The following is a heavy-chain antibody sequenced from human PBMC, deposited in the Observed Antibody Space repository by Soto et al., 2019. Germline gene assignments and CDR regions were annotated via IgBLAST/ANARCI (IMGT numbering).Heavy chain of an antibody. CDR2: IIPIFGTA. D-gene: IGHD6-6*01. CDR3: ASGGYSSSPHDYYYYYGMDV. J-gene: IGHJ6*02. CDR1: GSTFSSYA. Sequence: QVQLVQSGAEVKKPGSSVKVSCKASGSTFSSYAISWVRQAPGQGLEWMGGIIPIFGTANYAQKFQGRVTITADESTSTAYMELSSLRSEDTAMYYCASGGYSSSPHDYYYYYGMDVWGQGTTVTVSS. V-gene: IGHV1-69*01.